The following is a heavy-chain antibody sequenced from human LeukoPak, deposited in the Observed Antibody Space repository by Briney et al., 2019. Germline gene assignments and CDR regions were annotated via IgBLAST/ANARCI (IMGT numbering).Heavy chain of an antibody. CDR3: ARGLPLGYCTYGVCYPPKHFDL. V-gene: IGHV1-8*03. Sequence: ASVKVSCKASRYTFTGYYIHWVRQAPGQGPEWMGWVNPKTGNTGYKQKFQARVTITRDTSISAAYMELSSLTSDDTAVYFCARGLPLGYCTYGVCYPPKHFDLWGQGTLVTVSS. CDR2: VNPKTGNT. D-gene: IGHD2-8*01. J-gene: IGHJ4*02. CDR1: RYTFTGYY.